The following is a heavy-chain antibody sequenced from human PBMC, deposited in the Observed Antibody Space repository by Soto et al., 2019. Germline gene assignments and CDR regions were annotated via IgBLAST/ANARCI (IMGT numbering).Heavy chain of an antibody. CDR2: IKQDGSEK. J-gene: IGHJ4*02. D-gene: IGHD3-9*01. CDR1: GFTFSSYW. V-gene: IGHV3-7*05. Sequence: GGSLRLSCAASGFTFSSYWMSWVRQAPGKGLEWVANIKQDGSEKYYVDSVKGRFTISRDNAKNSLYLQMNSLRAEDTAVYYCARSDYDILTGTSFEFDWGQGTLVTVSS. CDR3: ARSDYDILTGTSFEFD.